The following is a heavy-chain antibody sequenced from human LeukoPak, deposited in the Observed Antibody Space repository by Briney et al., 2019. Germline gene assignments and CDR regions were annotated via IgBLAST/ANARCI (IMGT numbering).Heavy chain of an antibody. Sequence: PSETLSLTCTVSGGSISSYYWSWIRQPPGKGLEWIGYIYYSGSTNYNPSLKSRVTISVDTSKNQFSLKLSSVTAADTAVYYCARGQSYDYVWGSYRHRSLTNWGQGTLVTVSS. V-gene: IGHV4-59*01. CDR3: ARGQSYDYVWGSYRHRSLTN. J-gene: IGHJ4*02. D-gene: IGHD3-16*02. CDR1: GGSISSYY. CDR2: IYYSGST.